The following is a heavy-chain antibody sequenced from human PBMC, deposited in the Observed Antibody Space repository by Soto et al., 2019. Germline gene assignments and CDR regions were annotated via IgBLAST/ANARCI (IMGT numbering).Heavy chain of an antibody. Sequence: EVQVVESGGGLVQPGGSLRLSCAASGFTSSRYGMNWVRQAPGKGLEWVAYISSSSSTIYYADSVKGRFTISRDNAKNSLYLQMNSLRDEDTAVYYCARDGYCVSTTCYFLPDVWGQGTTVTVSS. J-gene: IGHJ6*02. V-gene: IGHV3-48*02. CDR1: GFTSSRYG. CDR2: ISSSSSTI. CDR3: ARDGYCVSTTCYFLPDV. D-gene: IGHD2-2*03.